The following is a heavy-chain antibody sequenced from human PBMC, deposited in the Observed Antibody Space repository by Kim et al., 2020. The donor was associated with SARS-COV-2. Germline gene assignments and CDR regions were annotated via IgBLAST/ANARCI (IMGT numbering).Heavy chain of an antibody. CDR2: IYYSGIT. Sequence: SETLSLTCTVSGGSISSRNYYWGWVRQPPGKGLEWIGSIYYSGITYYNPSLKSRVTISVDTSTNQVSLKLSSVTAADTALYYCASMGGYDDFWGGYRDAFXIWGQGTMVTVSS. CDR1: GGSISSRNYY. D-gene: IGHD3-3*01. J-gene: IGHJ3*02. V-gene: IGHV4-39*01. CDR3: ASMGGYDDFWGGYRDAFXI.